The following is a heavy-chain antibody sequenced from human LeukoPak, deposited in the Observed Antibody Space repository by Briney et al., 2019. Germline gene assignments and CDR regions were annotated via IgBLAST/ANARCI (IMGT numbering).Heavy chain of an antibody. V-gene: IGHV1-2*02. Sequence: ASVKVSCKASGYTFTGYYMHWVRQAPGQGLEWMGWINPNSGGTNYAQKFQGRVTMTRDTSISTAYMELSRLRSDDTAVYYCARSPGDFWSGYYMANYFDYWGRGTLVTVSS. CDR1: GYTFTGYY. J-gene: IGHJ4*02. D-gene: IGHD3-3*01. CDR2: INPNSGGT. CDR3: ARSPGDFWSGYYMANYFDY.